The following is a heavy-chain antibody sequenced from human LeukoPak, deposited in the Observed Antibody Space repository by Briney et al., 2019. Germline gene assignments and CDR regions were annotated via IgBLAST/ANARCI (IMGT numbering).Heavy chain of an antibody. Sequence: PSETLSLTCTVSGGSISSSSYYWGWIRQPPGKGLECIGSIYYSGSTNYNPSLKSRVTISVDTSKNQFSLKLSSVTAADTAVYYCARRADSSGHNPGYYYYYYMDVWGKGTTVTISS. CDR1: GGSISSSSYY. D-gene: IGHD6-19*01. CDR3: ARRADSSGHNPGYYYYYYMDV. V-gene: IGHV4-39*07. CDR2: IYYSGST. J-gene: IGHJ6*03.